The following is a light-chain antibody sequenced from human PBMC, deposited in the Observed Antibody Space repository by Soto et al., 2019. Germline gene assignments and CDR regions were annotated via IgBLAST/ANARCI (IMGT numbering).Light chain of an antibody. Sequence: QSALTQPASVSGSPGQSITISCTGTSSDVGAYNYVSWYQQHPGKAPKLMIYAVNNRPSGVSDRFSGSKSGNTASLTISGLRAEDEADYYCSSYATITTLVLFGGGTQLTVL. CDR3: SSYATITTLVL. CDR1: SSDVGAYNY. CDR2: AVN. V-gene: IGLV2-14*01. J-gene: IGLJ3*02.